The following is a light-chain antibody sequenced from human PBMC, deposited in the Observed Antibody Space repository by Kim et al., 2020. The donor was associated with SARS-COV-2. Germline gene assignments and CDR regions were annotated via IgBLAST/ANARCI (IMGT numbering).Light chain of an antibody. CDR2: DVS. Sequence: QSVLTQPASVSGSPGQSITISCTGTSSDVGAYNYVSWYQQLPGNAPTLLIYDVSNRPSGVSIRFSGSKSGNTASLTISGLQAEDEADYYCSSYTSTRNVLLGGGTQLTVL. J-gene: IGLJ2*01. CDR1: SSDVGAYNY. V-gene: IGLV2-14*03. CDR3: SSYTSTRNVL.